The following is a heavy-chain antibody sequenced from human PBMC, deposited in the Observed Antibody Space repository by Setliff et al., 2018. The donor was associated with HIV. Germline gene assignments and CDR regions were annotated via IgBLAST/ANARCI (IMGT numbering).Heavy chain of an antibody. V-gene: IGHV1-69-2*01. CDR2: IDPEDGET. Sequence: GASVKVSCKASGYTLSEYYMHWVQQAPGKGLEWMGRIDPEDGETLYAEKFRGRVTMTAGMSTNTAYLELGSLRSEDTAVYYCATFLFRDSTDPYYRPPGDFPLYYFDYWAQGILVTVSS. J-gene: IGHJ4*02. CDR3: ATFLFRDSTDPYYRPPGDFPLYYFDY. D-gene: IGHD3-10*01. CDR1: GYTLSEYY.